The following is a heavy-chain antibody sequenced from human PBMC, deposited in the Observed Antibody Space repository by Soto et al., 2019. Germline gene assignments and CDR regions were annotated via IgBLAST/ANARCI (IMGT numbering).Heavy chain of an antibody. CDR2: IYKSTTT. CDR1: GDSIATVAYF. D-gene: IGHD2-15*01. CDR3: ARGRYCLTGRCFPNWFDS. V-gene: IGHV4-30-4*01. Sequence: SETLSLTCSVSGDSIATVAYFWAWIRQPPGQALEYIGYIYKSTTTYYNPSFESRVAISLDTSKSQFSLTVTSVTAADTAVYFCARGRYCLTGRCFPNWFDSWGQGTLVTVSS. J-gene: IGHJ5*01.